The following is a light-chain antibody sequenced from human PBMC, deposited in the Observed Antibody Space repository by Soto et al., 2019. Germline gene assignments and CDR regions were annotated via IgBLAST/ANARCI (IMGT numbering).Light chain of an antibody. Sequence: EIVLTQSPGTLSLSPGKRATLSCRASQSVSSSYLAWYQQKPGQAPRLLIYGASSRATGIPDRFSGSGSGKDFTLTISRLEPEDFAVYYCQQDGSSPITFGQGTRLEIK. J-gene: IGKJ5*01. V-gene: IGKV3-20*01. CDR3: QQDGSSPIT. CDR1: QSVSSSY. CDR2: GAS.